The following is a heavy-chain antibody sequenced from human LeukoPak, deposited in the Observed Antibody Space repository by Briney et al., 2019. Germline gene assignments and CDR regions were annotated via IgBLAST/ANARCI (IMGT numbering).Heavy chain of an antibody. CDR2: IYYGGTT. CDR3: AKTYYSSSGSWD. CDR1: GGSISSSDYC. J-gene: IGHJ1*01. Sequence: SETLSLTCTVSGGSISSSDYCWGWIRQPPGKGLEWIGSIYYGGTTYYNPSLKSRVTISVDTSKNQFSLRVSSVTAADTAVYYCAKTYYSSSGSWDWGQGTLVTVSS. V-gene: IGHV4-39*07. D-gene: IGHD3-10*01.